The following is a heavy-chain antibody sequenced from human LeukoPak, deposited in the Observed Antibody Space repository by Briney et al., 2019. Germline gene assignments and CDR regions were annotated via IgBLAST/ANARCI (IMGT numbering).Heavy chain of an antibody. CDR2: IYTSGST. CDR3: ARGFSRTGTTIGEYYYYMDV. CDR1: GGSISSGSYY. D-gene: IGHD1-7*01. V-gene: IGHV4-61*02. J-gene: IGHJ6*03. Sequence: SETLSLTCTVSGGSISSGSYYWSWIRQPAGKGLEWIGRIYTSGSTNYNPSLKSRVTISVDTSKNQFSLKLSSVTAADTAVYYCARGFSRTGTTIGEYYYYMDVWGKGTTVTVSS.